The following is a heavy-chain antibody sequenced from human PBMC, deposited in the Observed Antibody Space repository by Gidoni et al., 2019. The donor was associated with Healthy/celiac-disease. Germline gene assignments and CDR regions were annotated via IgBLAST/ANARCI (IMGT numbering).Heavy chain of an antibody. D-gene: IGHD5-12*01. CDR3: AREALDGYNSFDY. CDR2: IGTAGDT. Sequence: EVQLVESGGGLVQPGGSLRLSCAASGFTFSSYDMHWVRQATGKGLEWVSAIGTAGDTYYPGSVKGRFTISRENAKNSLYLQMNSLRAEDTAVYYCAREALDGYNSFDYWGQGTLVTVSS. V-gene: IGHV3-13*01. J-gene: IGHJ4*02. CDR1: GFTFSSYD.